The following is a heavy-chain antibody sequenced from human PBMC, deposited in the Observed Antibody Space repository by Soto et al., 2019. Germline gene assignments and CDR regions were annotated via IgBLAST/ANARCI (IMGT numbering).Heavy chain of an antibody. J-gene: IGHJ4*02. CDR1: GGSMNTYY. CDR2: SYSSGIT. Sequence: SETLSLTCSVSGGSMNTYYWSWIRQPPGKGLEWIGYSYSSGITNYKLSLKSRVVFSVDTSKNQFSLKLSSVTAADTAVYYCARGSGNPFDYWGQGTLVTVSS. D-gene: IGHD2-15*01. CDR3: ARGSGNPFDY. V-gene: IGHV4-59*12.